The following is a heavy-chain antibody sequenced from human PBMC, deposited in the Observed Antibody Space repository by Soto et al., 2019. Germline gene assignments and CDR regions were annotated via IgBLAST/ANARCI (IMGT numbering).Heavy chain of an antibody. CDR2: IKQDGSEK. V-gene: IGHV3-7*03. Sequence: HPGGSLRLSCAASGFTFSSYWMSWVRQAPGKGLEWVANIKQDGSEKYYVDSVKGRFTISRDNAKNSLYLQMNSLRAEDTAVYYCARGPRRITMIVVVIIGSFDYWGQGTLVTVYS. CDR1: GFTFSSYW. D-gene: IGHD3-22*01. CDR3: ARGPRRITMIVVVIIGSFDY. J-gene: IGHJ4*02.